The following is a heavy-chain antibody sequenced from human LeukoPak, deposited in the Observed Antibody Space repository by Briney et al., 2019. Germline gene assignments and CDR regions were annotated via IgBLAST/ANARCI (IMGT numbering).Heavy chain of an antibody. CDR2: ISSSGSTI. CDR1: GFTFSDYY. J-gene: IGHJ5*02. Sequence: GGSLRLSCAPSGFTFSDYYMSWIRQAPGKGLEWVSYISSSGSTIYYAYSVKGRFTISRDNAKNSLYLQMNSLRAEDTAVYYCARSSGLVHNPPNWFDPWGQGTLVTVSS. D-gene: IGHD6-19*01. V-gene: IGHV3-11*01. CDR3: ARSSGLVHNPPNWFDP.